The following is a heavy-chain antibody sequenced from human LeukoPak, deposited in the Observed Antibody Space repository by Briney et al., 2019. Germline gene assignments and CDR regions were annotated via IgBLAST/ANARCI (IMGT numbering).Heavy chain of an antibody. Sequence: PGGSLRLSCAASGFTFSRYWISWVRQAPGNGLERVANIKQDGSEKYYVDSVKGRFTISRDNAKNSLYLQMNSLRAEDTAVYYCAKLGVVTPFDYWGQGTLVTVSS. D-gene: IGHD4-23*01. J-gene: IGHJ4*02. V-gene: IGHV3-7*03. CDR1: GFTFSRYW. CDR3: AKLGVVTPFDY. CDR2: IKQDGSEK.